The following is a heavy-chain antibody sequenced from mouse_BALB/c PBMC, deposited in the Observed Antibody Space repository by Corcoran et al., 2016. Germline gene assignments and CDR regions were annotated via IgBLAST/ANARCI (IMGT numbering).Heavy chain of an antibody. CDR2: IDPANGNT. CDR1: GFNIKDTY. V-gene: IGHV14-3*02. D-gene: IGHD2-14*01. CDR3: ARSYRYDDAMDY. Sequence: EVQLQQSGAELVKPGASVKLSCTASGFNIKDTYMHWVKQRPEQGLEWIGRIDPANGNTKYDPKFQGKATITADTSSNTAYLQLSSLTSEDTAVYYCARSYRYDDAMDYWGQGTSVTVSS. J-gene: IGHJ4*01.